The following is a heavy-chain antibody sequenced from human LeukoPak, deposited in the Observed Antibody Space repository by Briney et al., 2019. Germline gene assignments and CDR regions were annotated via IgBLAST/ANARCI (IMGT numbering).Heavy chain of an antibody. J-gene: IGHJ6*02. V-gene: IGHV3-21*01. CDR1: GFTFDDYA. Sequence: GGSLRLSCAASGFTFDDYAMHWVRQAPGKGLEWVSSISSSSSYIYYADSVKGRFTISRDNAKNSLYLQMNSLRAEDTAVYYCARAPSLRHYYYGMDVWGQGTTVTVSS. D-gene: IGHD2-8*01. CDR2: ISSSSSYI. CDR3: ARAPSLRHYYYGMDV.